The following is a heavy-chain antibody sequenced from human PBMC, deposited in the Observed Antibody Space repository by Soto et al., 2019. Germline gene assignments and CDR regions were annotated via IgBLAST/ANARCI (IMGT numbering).Heavy chain of an antibody. J-gene: IGHJ4*01. Sequence: GGSLRLSCAASGFTFSSHAMSWVRQAPGKGLEWVSAISGSGGSTYYADSVKGRFTISRDNSKNTLYLQMNSLRAEDTVIYYCTTDSYFTLRLVRFDYWGLGTLVTAPQ. D-gene: IGHD3-22*01. CDR3: TTDSYFTLRLVRFDY. V-gene: IGHV3-23*01. CDR1: GFTFSSHA. CDR2: ISGSGGST.